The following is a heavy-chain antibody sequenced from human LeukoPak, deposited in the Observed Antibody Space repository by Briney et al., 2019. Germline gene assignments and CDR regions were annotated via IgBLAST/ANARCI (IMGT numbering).Heavy chain of an antibody. CDR2: VNHSGST. Sequence: SETLSLTCAVYGGSLRGNYGSWIRQPPGKGLEWIGEVNHSGSTNYNPSLKNRVTMSVDTSKNQFSLKVRSVTAADTAVYYCARASGAVWYFDLWGRGTLVTVSS. CDR1: GGSLRGNY. V-gene: IGHV4-34*01. D-gene: IGHD6-19*01. CDR3: ARASGAVWYFDL. J-gene: IGHJ2*01.